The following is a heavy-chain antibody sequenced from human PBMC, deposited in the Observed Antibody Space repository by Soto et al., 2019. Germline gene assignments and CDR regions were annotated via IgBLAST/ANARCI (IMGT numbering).Heavy chain of an antibody. D-gene: IGHD3-3*01. CDR2: ISYDGSNK. J-gene: IGHJ5*02. CDR3: AKDKGYNYDFCSGYPTALFS. CDR1: GFIFSSYG. V-gene: IGHV3-30*18. Sequence: PGGSLRLSCAASGFIFSSYGMHWVRQAPGKGLEWVAVISYDGSNKYYADSVKGRFTISRDNSKNTLYLQMNSLRAEDTAVYYSAKDKGYNYDFCSGYPTALFSWGQGTLVTVSS.